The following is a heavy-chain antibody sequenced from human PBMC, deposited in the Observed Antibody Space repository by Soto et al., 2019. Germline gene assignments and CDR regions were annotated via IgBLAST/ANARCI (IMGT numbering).Heavy chain of an antibody. CDR1: GFTFSSYG. CDR2: ISYDGSNK. V-gene: IGHV3-30*18. CDR3: AKEDGWGEMATIIHY. D-gene: IGHD5-12*01. J-gene: IGHJ4*02. Sequence: GGSLRLSCAASGFTFSSYGMHWVRQAPGKGLEWVAVISYDGSNKYYADSVKGRFTISRDNSKNTLYLQMNSLRAEDTAVYYCAKEDGWGEMATIIHYWGQGTLVTVSS.